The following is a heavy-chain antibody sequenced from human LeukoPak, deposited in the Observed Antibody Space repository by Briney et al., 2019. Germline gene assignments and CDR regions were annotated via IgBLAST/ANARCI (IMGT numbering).Heavy chain of an antibody. V-gene: IGHV3-30*02. CDR2: IRYDGSNK. Sequence: GGSPRLSCAASGITFSSYGMHWVRQAPGKGLEWVAFIRYDGSNKYYADSVKGRFTISRDNAKNSLYLQMNSLRAEDTAVYYCARGGSYLSAFDIWGQGTMVTVSS. CDR3: ARGGSYLSAFDI. J-gene: IGHJ3*02. D-gene: IGHD1-26*01. CDR1: GITFSSYG.